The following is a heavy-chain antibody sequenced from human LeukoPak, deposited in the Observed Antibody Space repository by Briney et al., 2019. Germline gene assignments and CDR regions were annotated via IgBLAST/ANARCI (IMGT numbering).Heavy chain of an antibody. CDR1: GFTFDDYA. Sequence: GGSLRLSCAASGFTFDDYAMHWVRHAPGKGLEWVSGISWNSGSIGYADSVKGRFTISRDNAKNSLYLQMNSLRAEDTAVYYCAKDYYGSGSPVDYWGQGTLVTVSS. D-gene: IGHD3-10*01. CDR2: ISWNSGSI. V-gene: IGHV3-9*01. CDR3: AKDYYGSGSPVDY. J-gene: IGHJ4*02.